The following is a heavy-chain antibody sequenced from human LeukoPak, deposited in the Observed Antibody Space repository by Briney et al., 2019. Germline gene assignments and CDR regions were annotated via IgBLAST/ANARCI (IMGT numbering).Heavy chain of an antibody. J-gene: IGHJ4*02. CDR3: ARTAGIAVAGSRQYFDY. D-gene: IGHD6-19*01. CDR1: GGSISSSSYY. Sequence: SETLSLTCSVSGGSISSSSYYWGWIRQPPGKGLEWIGSFYYSGNTYYNPSLKSRVTISVDTSKNEFSLKLRSVTAADTAVYYCARTAGIAVAGSRQYFDYWGQGTLVTVSS. V-gene: IGHV4-39*01. CDR2: FYYSGNT.